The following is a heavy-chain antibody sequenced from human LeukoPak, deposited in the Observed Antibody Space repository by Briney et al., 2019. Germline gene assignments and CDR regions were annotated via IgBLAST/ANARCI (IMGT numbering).Heavy chain of an antibody. V-gene: IGHV3-48*01. D-gene: IGHD6-6*01. CDR3: SRGLSGYASSLGY. CDR2: ISSSSSTI. Sequence: PGGSLRLSCAVSGFTFSSYSINWVRQAPGEGLEWVSYISSSSSTIYYADSVKGRFTISRGHAKNSLYLQMNSLLAEDTAVNYGSRGLSGYASSLGYWGQGTLVTVSA. J-gene: IGHJ4*02. CDR1: GFTFSSYS.